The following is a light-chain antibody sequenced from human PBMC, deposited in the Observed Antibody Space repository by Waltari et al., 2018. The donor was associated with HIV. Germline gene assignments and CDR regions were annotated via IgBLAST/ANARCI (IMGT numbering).Light chain of an antibody. Sequence: QSELTQPPSVSAAPGQRVTISCTGSRSNIGAGYDVHWYKQVPGRAPKVVIYGNSNRPSGVPDRFSGSKSGSSASLVITGLQSEDEADYYCQSYDSNLSGLFGGGTKVTVL. CDR2: GNS. CDR1: RSNIGAGYD. V-gene: IGLV1-40*01. J-gene: IGLJ2*01. CDR3: QSYDSNLSGL.